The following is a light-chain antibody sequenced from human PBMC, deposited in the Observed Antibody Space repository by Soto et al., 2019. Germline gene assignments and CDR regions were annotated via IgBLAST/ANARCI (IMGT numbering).Light chain of an antibody. Sequence: DIVMTQSPDSLAVSLGERASINCKSIQSVLYSSNKKNYLACYQQKPGKPPKLLIYWASTRESGVPDRFSGSGSGTDFTLTISSLQAEDVAVDDCQQYYNSPRTFGQGTKLEIK. CDR3: QQYYNSPRT. V-gene: IGKV4-1*01. CDR1: QSVLYSSNKKNY. J-gene: IGKJ2*01. CDR2: WAS.